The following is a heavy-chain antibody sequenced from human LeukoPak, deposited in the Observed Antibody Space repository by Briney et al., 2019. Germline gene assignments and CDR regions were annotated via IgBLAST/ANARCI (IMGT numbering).Heavy chain of an antibody. CDR1: GFTVSSNY. J-gene: IGHJ4*02. Sequence: PGGSLRLSCAASGFTVSSNYMSWVRQAPGKGLEWVSSISSSSSYIYYTDSVKCRFTISRDNAKNSLYLQMNSLRAEDTAVYYCARDRRSPDFDYWGQGTLVTVSS. D-gene: IGHD6-13*01. CDR3: ARDRRSPDFDY. V-gene: IGHV3-21*01. CDR2: ISSSSSYI.